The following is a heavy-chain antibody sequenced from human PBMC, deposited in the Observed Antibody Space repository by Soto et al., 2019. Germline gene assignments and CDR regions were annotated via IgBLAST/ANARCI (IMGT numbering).Heavy chain of an antibody. V-gene: IGHV1-18*01. Sequence: QVQLVQSGAEVREPGASVKVSCKASGYTFTNYGVSWVRQAPGQGLEWMGWIGGYKGNTNYAQKLQGRVTLTTDTSTSTAYMELTSLRSDDTAVYYCAAHTLDTCMPSGYWGQGTLVTVSS. CDR3: AAHTLDTCMPSGY. CDR2: IGGYKGNT. CDR1: GYTFTNYG. D-gene: IGHD5-18*01. J-gene: IGHJ4*02.